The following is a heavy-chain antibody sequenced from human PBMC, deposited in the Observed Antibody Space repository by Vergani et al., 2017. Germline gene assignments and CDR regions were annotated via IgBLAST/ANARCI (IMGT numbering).Heavy chain of an antibody. CDR3: ARGRDTMVRGLGYYYYYMDV. CDR1: GFTFSSYS. J-gene: IGHJ6*03. D-gene: IGHD3-10*01. V-gene: IGHV3-21*01. Sequence: EVQLVESGGGLVKPGGSLRLSCAASGFTFSSYSMNWVRQAPGKGLEWVSSISSSSSYIYYADSVKGRFTISRDHAKNSLYLQMNSLRAEDTAVYYCARGRDTMVRGLGYYYYYMDVWGKGTTVTVSS. CDR2: ISSSSSYI.